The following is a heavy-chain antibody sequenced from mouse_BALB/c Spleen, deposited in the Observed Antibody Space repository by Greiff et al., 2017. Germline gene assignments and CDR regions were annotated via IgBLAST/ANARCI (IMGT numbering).Heavy chain of an antibody. V-gene: IGHV5-6*02. Sequence: EVMLVESGGDLVKPGGSLKLSCAASGFTFSSYGMSWVRQTPDKRLEWVATISSGGSYTYYPDSVKGRFTISRDNAKNTLYLQMSSLKSEDTAMYYCARHDPPNYDYLDYWGQGTTLTVSS. D-gene: IGHD2-4*01. CDR1: GFTFSSYG. CDR3: ARHDPPNYDYLDY. J-gene: IGHJ2*01. CDR2: ISSGGSYT.